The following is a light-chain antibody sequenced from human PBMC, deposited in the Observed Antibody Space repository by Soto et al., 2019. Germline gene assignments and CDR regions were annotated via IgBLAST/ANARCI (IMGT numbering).Light chain of an antibody. Sequence: EIVLTQSPGTLSLSPGERATLSCRASQSVSSSYLAWYQQKPGQAPRLLIYGASSRATGIPDRFSGSGSVTAFTLTISRLEPEDFAVYYCQQYGSSPLTFGQGTKLEIK. CDR2: GAS. CDR3: QQYGSSPLT. V-gene: IGKV3-20*01. CDR1: QSVSSSY. J-gene: IGKJ2*01.